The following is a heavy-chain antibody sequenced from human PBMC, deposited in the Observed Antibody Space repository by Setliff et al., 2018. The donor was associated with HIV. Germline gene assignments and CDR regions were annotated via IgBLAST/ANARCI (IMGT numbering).Heavy chain of an antibody. CDR1: NESFNGYY. J-gene: IGHJ5*02. Sequence: PSETLSLTCADYNESFNGYYWTWIRQTPDKGLEWIGEINHSGDSSYNPSLKSRVTLSVDTSKNQFSLKLTSVTAADTAVYYCAREGLILRGRYGWFDPWGQRTLVTVSS. V-gene: IGHV4-34*01. D-gene: IGHD3-10*01. CDR3: AREGLILRGRYGWFDP. CDR2: INHSGDS.